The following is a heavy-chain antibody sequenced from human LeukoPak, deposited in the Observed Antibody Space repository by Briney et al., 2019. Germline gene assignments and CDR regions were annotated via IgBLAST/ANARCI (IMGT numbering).Heavy chain of an antibody. Sequence: PGGSLRLSCVASGFTFTRYTMNWVRQAPGKGLEWVSSIGSSSTFIYYADSVRGRFTISRDNAKNSLYLQMNNLRDEDTAVYYCARDLNWAFDYWGQGTLVTVSS. D-gene: IGHD1-1*01. J-gene: IGHJ4*02. V-gene: IGHV3-21*01. CDR3: ARDLNWAFDY. CDR2: IGSSSTFI. CDR1: GFTFTRYT.